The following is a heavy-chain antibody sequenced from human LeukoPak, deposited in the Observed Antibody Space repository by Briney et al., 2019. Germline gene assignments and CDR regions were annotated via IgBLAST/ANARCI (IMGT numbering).Heavy chain of an antibody. CDR2: IRSKAYGGTT. CDR1: GFTFSNAW. Sequence: GGSLRLSCAASGFTFSNAWMNWVRQAPGKGLEWVGFIRSKAYGGTTEYAASVKGRFTISRGDSKSIAYLQMNSLKTEDTAVYYCTPYYHDSSYYYYGMDAWGQGTTVTVSS. CDR3: TPYYHDSSYYYYGMDA. V-gene: IGHV3-49*04. D-gene: IGHD3-22*01. J-gene: IGHJ6*02.